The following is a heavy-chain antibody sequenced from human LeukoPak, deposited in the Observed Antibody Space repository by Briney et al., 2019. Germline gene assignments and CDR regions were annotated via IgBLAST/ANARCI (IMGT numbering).Heavy chain of an antibody. Sequence: GSLRLSCAASGFTFSSYSMNWVRQAPGEGLEWVSSISSSSSYIYYADSVKGRFTISRDNAKNSLYLQMNSLRAEDTAVYYWARGLIAAAGTSPGNWGQGTLVTVSS. CDR2: ISSSSSYI. CDR3: ARGLIAAAGTSPGN. J-gene: IGHJ4*02. CDR1: GFTFSSYS. D-gene: IGHD6-13*01. V-gene: IGHV3-21*01.